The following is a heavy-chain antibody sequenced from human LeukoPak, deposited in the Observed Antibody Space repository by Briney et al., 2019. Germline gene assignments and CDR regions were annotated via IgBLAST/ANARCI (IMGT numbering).Heavy chain of an antibody. D-gene: IGHD3-10*01. CDR2: INPNSGGT. Sequence: AASVKVSCKASGYTFTGYYMHWVRQAPGQGLEWMGWINPNSGGTNYAQKFQGRVTMTRDTSISTAYMELSRLRSDDTAVYYCARFNGRGVSNDYWGQGTLVTVSA. V-gene: IGHV1-2*02. CDR3: ARFNGRGVSNDY. J-gene: IGHJ4*02. CDR1: GYTFTGYY.